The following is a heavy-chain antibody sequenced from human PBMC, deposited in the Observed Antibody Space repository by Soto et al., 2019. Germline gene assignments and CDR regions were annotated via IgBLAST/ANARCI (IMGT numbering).Heavy chain of an antibody. J-gene: IGHJ6*02. D-gene: IGHD5-18*01. V-gene: IGHV4-39*07. CDR1: GGSLSSSSCH. Sequence: PSETLSLTCTVSGGSLSSSSCHWGWLRQPPGKGLEWIACIKYSGTTIYNPSLKSRITLSVDTSKNQFSLKLSSVTAADTAVYYRVRGWCEREGYLMDVWGQGTTVTV. CDR2: IKYSGTT. CDR3: VRGWCEREGYLMDV.